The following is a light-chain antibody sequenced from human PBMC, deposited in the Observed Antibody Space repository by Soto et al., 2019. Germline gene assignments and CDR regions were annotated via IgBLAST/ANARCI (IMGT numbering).Light chain of an antibody. V-gene: IGKV1-5*01. J-gene: IGKJ1*01. CDR2: DVS. Sequence: DIPMTQSPSTLSASVGDRVTITCRASRDVYGWLAWYQQEPGKAPRLLIYDVSSLVSGVPSRFSGSGSGTEFTLTISSLQPDDSATYYCQQYNLYWTFGQGTKVEIK. CDR1: RDVYGW. CDR3: QQYNLYWT.